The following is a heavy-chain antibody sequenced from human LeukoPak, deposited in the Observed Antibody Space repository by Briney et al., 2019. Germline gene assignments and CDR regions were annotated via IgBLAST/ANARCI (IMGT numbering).Heavy chain of an antibody. CDR1: GGSIGSNY. CDR3: AKYGNSGWVIDN. CDR2: IYYTGGT. V-gene: IGHV4-59*08. Sequence: PSETLSLTCTVSGGSIGSNYWTWIRQPPGRGLEYIGYIYYTGGTNYNPSLKSRVTISVDTSKNQFSLKLSSVTAADTAVYFCAKYGNSGWVIDNWGQGTLVTVSS. J-gene: IGHJ4*02. D-gene: IGHD6-19*01.